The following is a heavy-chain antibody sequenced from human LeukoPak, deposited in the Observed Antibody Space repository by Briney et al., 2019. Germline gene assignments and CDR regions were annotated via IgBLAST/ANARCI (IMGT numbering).Heavy chain of an antibody. CDR3: ARDLGYFDWSPEGWFDP. D-gene: IGHD3-9*01. J-gene: IGHJ5*02. CDR2: ISSSRSYI. CDR1: GFTFSGYS. V-gene: IGHV3-21*01. Sequence: GGSLRLSCAASGFTFSGYSMNWVRQAPGKGLEWVSFISSSRSYIYYADSVKGRFTISRDNAKNSLYLQMNSLRAEDTAVYYCARDLGYFDWSPEGWFDPWGQGTLVTVSS.